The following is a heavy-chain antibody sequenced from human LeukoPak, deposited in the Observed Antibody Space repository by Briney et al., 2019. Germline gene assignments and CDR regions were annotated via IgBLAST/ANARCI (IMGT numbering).Heavy chain of an antibody. CDR2: IYYSGST. CDR3: ARRLKMATPRPGDAFDI. D-gene: IGHD5-24*01. CDR1: GGSISSYY. V-gene: IGHV4-59*01. Sequence: SETLSLTCTVSGGSISSYYWSWIRQPPGKGLEWIGYIYYSGSTNYNPSLKSRVTISVDTSKTQFSLKLSSVTAADTAVYYCARRLKMATPRPGDAFDIWGQGTMVTVSS. J-gene: IGHJ3*02.